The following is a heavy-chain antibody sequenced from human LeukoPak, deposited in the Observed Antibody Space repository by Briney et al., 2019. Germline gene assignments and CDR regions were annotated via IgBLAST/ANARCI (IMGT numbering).Heavy chain of an antibody. D-gene: IGHD4-17*01. V-gene: IGHV3-21*01. Sequence: AGGSLRLSCAASGFTFSSYSMNWVRQAPGKGLEWVSSISSSSSYIYYADSVKGRFTIFRDNAKNSLYLQMNSLRAEDTAVYYCARDRIDYGDLPADYWGQGTLVTVSS. CDR3: ARDRIDYGDLPADY. CDR1: GFTFSSYS. CDR2: ISSSSSYI. J-gene: IGHJ4*02.